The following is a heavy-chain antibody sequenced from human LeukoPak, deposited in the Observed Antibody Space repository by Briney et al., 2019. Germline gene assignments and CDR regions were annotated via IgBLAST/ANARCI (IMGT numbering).Heavy chain of an antibody. D-gene: IGHD3-3*01. CDR1: GYTFTGYY. CDR3: ARGQQGWSDYFDY. V-gene: IGHV1-18*04. CDR2: ISAYNGNT. J-gene: IGHJ4*02. Sequence: PLASVKVSCKASGYTFTGYYMHWVRQAPGQGLEWMGWISAYNGNTNYAQKLQGRVTMTTDTSTSTAYMELRSPRSDDTAVYYCARGQQGWSDYFDYWGQGTLVTVSS.